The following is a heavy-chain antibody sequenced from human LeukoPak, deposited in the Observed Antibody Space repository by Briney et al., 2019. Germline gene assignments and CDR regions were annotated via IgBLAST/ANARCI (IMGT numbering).Heavy chain of an antibody. J-gene: IGHJ4*02. D-gene: IGHD6-19*01. CDR1: GFTFSSYA. V-gene: IGHV3-30-3*01. CDR2: ISYDGSNK. Sequence: PGRSLRLSCAASGFTFSSYAMHWVRQAPGKGLEWVAVISYDGSNKYYADSVKGRFTISRDNSKNTLYLQMNSLRAEDTAVYYCASPAGAGGSWGQGTLVTVSS. CDR3: ASPAGAGGS.